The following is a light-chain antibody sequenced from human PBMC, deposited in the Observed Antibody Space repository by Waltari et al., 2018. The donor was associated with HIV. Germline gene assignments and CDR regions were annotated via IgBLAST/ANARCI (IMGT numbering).Light chain of an antibody. J-gene: IGLJ1*01. CDR1: SSDVGGYNS. V-gene: IGLV2-14*01. Sequence: QSALTQPASVSGSPGQSITISCTGTSSDVGGYNSVSWYQQHPGKAPKLMIYEVSNRPSGVSNRFSGSKSGNTASLTISGLQAEDEADYYCSSYTSSSTLGVFGTGTKVTVL. CDR3: SSYTSSSTLGV. CDR2: EVS.